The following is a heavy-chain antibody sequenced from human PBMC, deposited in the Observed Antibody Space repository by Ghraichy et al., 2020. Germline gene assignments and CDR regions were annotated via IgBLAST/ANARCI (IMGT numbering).Heavy chain of an antibody. Sequence: SETLTLTCAVSGYFISSGYYWGWIRQPPGKGLEWIGIIYHSGSTYYNPSLKSRVTISVDTSKNQFSLKLSSVTAADTAVYYCAREGYYGSTGLDYWGQGTLVTVSS. CDR2: IYHSGST. V-gene: IGHV4-38-2*01. J-gene: IGHJ4*02. D-gene: IGHD1-26*01. CDR1: GYFISSGYY. CDR3: AREGYYGSTGLDY.